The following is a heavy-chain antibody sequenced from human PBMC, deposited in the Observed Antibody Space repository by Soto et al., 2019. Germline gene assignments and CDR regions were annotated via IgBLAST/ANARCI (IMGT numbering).Heavy chain of an antibody. CDR3: ARDWFGVDY. CDR2: INAYNGNT. Sequence: QVQLVQSGAEVKKPGASVKVSCNASGYTFTSYGISWVRQAPGQGLEWMGWINAYNGNTNYAQNLQGRLTMTTDTPTRTAYMELRSLRSNDTAVYYCARDWFGVDYCAPGTLVTVSS. J-gene: IGHJ4*02. D-gene: IGHD3-16*01. V-gene: IGHV1-18*01. CDR1: GYTFTSYG.